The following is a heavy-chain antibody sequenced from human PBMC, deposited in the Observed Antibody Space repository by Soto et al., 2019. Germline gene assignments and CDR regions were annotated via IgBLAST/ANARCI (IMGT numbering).Heavy chain of an antibody. CDR2: ISGSGGST. D-gene: IGHD5-18*01. J-gene: IGHJ4*02. Sequence: GGSLRLSCAASGFTFSSYAMSWVRQAPGKGLEWVSAISGSGGSTYYADSVKGRFTISRDNSKNTLYLQMNSLRAEDTAVYYCEKDHLEIPLWPKYYFDYWGQGTLVT. CDR3: EKDHLEIPLWPKYYFDY. CDR1: GFTFSSYA. V-gene: IGHV3-23*01.